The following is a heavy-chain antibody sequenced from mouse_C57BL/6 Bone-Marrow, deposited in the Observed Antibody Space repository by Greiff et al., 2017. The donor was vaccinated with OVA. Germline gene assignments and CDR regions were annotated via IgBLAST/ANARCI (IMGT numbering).Heavy chain of an antibody. D-gene: IGHD2-1*01. CDR1: GYTFTDYY. V-gene: IGHV1-26*01. Sequence: VQLQQPGPELVKPGASVKISCKASGYTFTDYYMNWVKQSHGKSLEWIGDINPNNGGTSYNQKFKGKATLTVAKSSSTAYMQLSSLTSDDSAVEVCERGTYGNPSWFAYWGQGTLVTVSA. J-gene: IGHJ3*01. CDR3: ERGTYGNPSWFAY. CDR2: INPNNGGT.